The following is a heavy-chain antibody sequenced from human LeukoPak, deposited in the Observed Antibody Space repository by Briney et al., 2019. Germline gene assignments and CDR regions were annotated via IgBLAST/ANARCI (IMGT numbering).Heavy chain of an antibody. V-gene: IGHV3-30*18. Sequence: PGGSRRLSCAASGFTFSSYGMHWVRQAPGKGLEWVAVVSYDGSVKDYVESVKGRFTISRDNSKNTLYLQMNSLRPEDTAVYYCTKNFGDSSGYYNRAFDYWGQGTLVTVSS. CDR3: TKNFGDSSGYYNRAFDY. CDR1: GFTFSSYG. J-gene: IGHJ4*02. CDR2: VSYDGSVK. D-gene: IGHD3-22*01.